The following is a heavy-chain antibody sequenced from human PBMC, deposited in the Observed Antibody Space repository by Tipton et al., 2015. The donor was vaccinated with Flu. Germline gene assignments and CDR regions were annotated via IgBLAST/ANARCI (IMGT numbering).Heavy chain of an antibody. D-gene: IGHD2/OR15-2a*01. CDR2: IHYSGSP. CDR1: GDSMRRDYF. V-gene: IGHV4-38-2*02. J-gene: IGHJ3*02. CDR3: ARETRGSKNSAFDI. Sequence: TLSLTCTVSGDSMRRDYFWGWIRQAPGKGLEWIGNIHYSGSPHYNPSLKSRVSISVDVSRNQFSLDLSSVTAADTAVYYCARETRGSKNSAFDIWGQGTVVTVSS.